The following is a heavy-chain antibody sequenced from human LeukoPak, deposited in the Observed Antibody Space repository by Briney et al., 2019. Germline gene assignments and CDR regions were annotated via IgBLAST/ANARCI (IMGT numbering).Heavy chain of an antibody. CDR2: INPNSGGT. CDR1: GYTFTGYY. D-gene: IGHD6-19*01. Sequence: ASVKVSCKASGYTFTGYYMHWVRQAPGQGLEWMGWINPNSGGTNYAQKFQGRVTMTRDTSISTAYMELSRLRSDDTAVYYCARDPGIAVAGLTVHAFDIWGQGTMVTVSS. CDR3: ARDPGIAVAGLTVHAFDI. J-gene: IGHJ3*02. V-gene: IGHV1-2*02.